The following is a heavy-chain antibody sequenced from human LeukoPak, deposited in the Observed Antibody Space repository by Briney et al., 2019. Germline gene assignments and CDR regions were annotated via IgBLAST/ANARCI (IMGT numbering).Heavy chain of an antibody. CDR1: GFTFSSYA. J-gene: IGHJ1*01. CDR2: ISGSGGST. Sequence: GGSLRLSCAASGFTFSSYAMSWVRQAPGKGLEWVSAISGSGGSTYYADSVKGRFTISRDNSKNTLYLQMNSLRAEDTAVYYCAKVQKQLVTIGYFQHWGQGTLVTVSS. CDR3: AKVQKQLVTIGYFQH. D-gene: IGHD6-13*01. V-gene: IGHV3-23*01.